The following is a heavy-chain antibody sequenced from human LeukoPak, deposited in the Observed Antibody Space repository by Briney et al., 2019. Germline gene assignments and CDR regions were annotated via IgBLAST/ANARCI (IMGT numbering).Heavy chain of an antibody. CDR1: GGTFSSYA. Sequence: WASVKVSCKASGGTFSSYAISWVRQAPGQGLEWMGRIIPILGIANYAQKFQGRVTITADKSTSTAYMELSSLRSEDTAVYYCARDQFAFGLFDYWGQGTLVTVSS. CDR2: IIPILGIA. D-gene: IGHD3/OR15-3a*01. V-gene: IGHV1-69*04. J-gene: IGHJ4*02. CDR3: ARDQFAFGLFDY.